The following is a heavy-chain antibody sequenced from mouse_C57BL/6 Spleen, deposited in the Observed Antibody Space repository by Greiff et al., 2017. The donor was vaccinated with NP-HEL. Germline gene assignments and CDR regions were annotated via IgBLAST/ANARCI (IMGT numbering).Heavy chain of an antibody. Sequence: EVQLQQSGPELVKPGASVKISCKASGYTFTDYYMNWVKQSHGKSLEWIGDINPNNGGTSYNQKFKGKATLTGDKSSSKAYMELRSLTSEDSAVYYSAREGYYDAMDYWGQGTSVTVSS. CDR3: AREGYYDAMDY. D-gene: IGHD2-2*01. J-gene: IGHJ4*01. CDR1: GYTFTDYY. V-gene: IGHV1-26*01. CDR2: INPNNGGT.